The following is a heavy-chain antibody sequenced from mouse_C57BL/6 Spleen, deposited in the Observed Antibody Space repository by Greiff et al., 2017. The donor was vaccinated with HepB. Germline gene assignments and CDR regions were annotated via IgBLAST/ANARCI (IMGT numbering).Heavy chain of an antibody. Sequence: EVHLVESGGGLVQPGGSMKLSCVASGFTFSNYWMNWVRQSPEKGLEWVAQIRLKSDNYATHYAESVKGRFTISRDDSKSSVYLQMNNLRAEDTGIYYCTTHTGFYWYFDVWGTGTTVTVSS. V-gene: IGHV6-3*01. D-gene: IGHD6-1*01. CDR1: GFTFSNYW. CDR2: IRLKSDNYAT. J-gene: IGHJ1*03. CDR3: TTHTGFYWYFDV.